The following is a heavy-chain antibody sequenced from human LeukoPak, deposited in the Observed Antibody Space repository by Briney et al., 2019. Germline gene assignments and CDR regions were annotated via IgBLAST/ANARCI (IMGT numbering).Heavy chain of an antibody. Sequence: GGSLRLSCAASGLTFSNYAMSWVRQAPGKGLEWVSTLSGSGVTTYYADSVKGRFTISRDNSKNTLYLQMNSLRAEDTAVYYCAKSKNLGISGAFDYWGQGTLVTVSS. V-gene: IGHV3-23*01. D-gene: IGHD7-27*01. CDR2: LSGSGVTT. J-gene: IGHJ4*02. CDR3: AKSKNLGISGAFDY. CDR1: GLTFSNYA.